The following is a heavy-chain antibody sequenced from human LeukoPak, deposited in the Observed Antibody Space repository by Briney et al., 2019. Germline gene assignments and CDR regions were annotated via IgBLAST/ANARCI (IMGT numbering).Heavy chain of an antibody. CDR2: IYTSGST. V-gene: IGHV4-61*02. CDR1: GGSISSGSYY. J-gene: IGHJ4*02. Sequence: SETLSLTCTVSGGSISSGSYYWSWIRQPAGKGLEWIGRIYTSGSTYYNPSLKSRVTMSVDTSKNQFSLKLTSVTAADTAVYYRASGGGELLLGRVFDSWGQGTLVTVSS. D-gene: IGHD1-26*01. CDR3: ASGGGELLLGRVFDS.